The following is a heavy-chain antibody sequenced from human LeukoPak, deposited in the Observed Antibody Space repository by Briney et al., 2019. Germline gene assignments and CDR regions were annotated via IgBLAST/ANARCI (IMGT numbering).Heavy chain of an antibody. CDR2: IKQDGSEQ. D-gene: IGHD3-10*01. J-gene: IGHJ5*02. CDR1: GFTFTTYW. V-gene: IGHV3-7*01. CDR3: ARPLMYYYGSETYFWFDP. Sequence: GGSLRLSCAASGFTFTTYWMGWVRQAPAKGLEWVANIKQDGSEQYYVDSVKGRFTISRDNAKNSLSLQMNSLRAEDTAVYYCARPLMYYYGSETYFWFDPWGQGTLVTVSS.